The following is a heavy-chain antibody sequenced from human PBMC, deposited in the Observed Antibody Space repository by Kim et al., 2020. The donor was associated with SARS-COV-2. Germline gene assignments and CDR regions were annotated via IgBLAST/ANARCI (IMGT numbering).Heavy chain of an antibody. CDR1: GFTFSSYA. CDR3: ARDRGSGWYSAFDI. V-gene: IGHV3-30-3*01. J-gene: IGHJ3*02. D-gene: IGHD6-19*01. CDR2: ISYDGSNK. Sequence: GGSLRLSCAASGFTFSSYAMHWVRQAPGKGLEWVAVISYDGSNKYYADSVKGRFTISRDNSKNTLYLQMNSLRAEDTAVYYCARDRGSGWYSAFDIWGQGTMVTVSS.